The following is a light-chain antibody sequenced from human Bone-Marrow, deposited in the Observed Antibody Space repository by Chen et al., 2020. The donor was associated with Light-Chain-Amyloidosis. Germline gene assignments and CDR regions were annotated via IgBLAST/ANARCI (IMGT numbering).Light chain of an antibody. CDR1: NSYVGGYNF. CDR3: SSYSSSSSRV. Sequence: QSALTQPASVSGSPGQSITISCTGTNSYVGGYNFVSWYQQHPGKAPKVMIYDVTNRPSGVSNRFSGSKSGNTASLTISGLQAEDEADYYCSSYSSSSSRVFGGGTKVTVL. V-gene: IGLV2-14*01. J-gene: IGLJ3*02. CDR2: DVT.